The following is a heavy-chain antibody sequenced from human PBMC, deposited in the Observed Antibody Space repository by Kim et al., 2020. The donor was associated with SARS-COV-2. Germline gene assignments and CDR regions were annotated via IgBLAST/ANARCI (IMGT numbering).Heavy chain of an antibody. V-gene: IGHV3-73*01. J-gene: IGHJ6*02. CDR2: IRSKVNNYAT. Sequence: GGSLRLSCVASGFTFSGAGMHWVRQASGKGLEWVGRIRSKVNNYATAYPASVKDRFTISRDDSKNMAYLQISGLKTEDTAVYYCTREGDYYGMDVWGQGTTVTVSS. CDR3: TREGDYYGMDV. CDR1: GFTFSGAG.